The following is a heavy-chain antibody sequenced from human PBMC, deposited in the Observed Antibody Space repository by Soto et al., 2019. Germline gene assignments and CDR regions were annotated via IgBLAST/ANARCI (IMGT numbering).Heavy chain of an antibody. CDR2: IIPIFGAA. CDR1: GGTFSSYA. V-gene: IGHV1-69*13. CDR3: AXSVAGQWLPLDNNWFDP. J-gene: IGHJ5*02. Sequence: ASVKVSCKASGGTFSSYAISWVRQAPGQGLEWMRGIIPIFGAANDTQNFQGRVTITADESTSTAYMELSSLRSEDTAVYYCAXSVAGQWLPLDNNWFDPWGQGTLVTVSS. D-gene: IGHD6-19*01.